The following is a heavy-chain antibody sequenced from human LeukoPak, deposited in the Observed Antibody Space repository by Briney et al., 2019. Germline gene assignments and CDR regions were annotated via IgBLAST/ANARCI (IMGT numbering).Heavy chain of an antibody. CDR1: GFTFSIYA. J-gene: IGHJ4*02. D-gene: IGHD2-15*01. CDR3: APKVVGSAPFDS. Sequence: GGSLRLSCAASGFTFSIYAMIWVRQAPGKGLEGGSDINGCGGSTHYADSVKGRFTLARDNYKNTLDLEKNTLRAVHTAVCCFAPKVVGSAPFDSSGQRALVTVSS. CDR2: INGCGGST. V-gene: IGHV3-23*01.